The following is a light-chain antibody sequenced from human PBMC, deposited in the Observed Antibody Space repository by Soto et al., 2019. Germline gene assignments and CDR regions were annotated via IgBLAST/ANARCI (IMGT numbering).Light chain of an antibody. CDR3: QSYDSSLSGSGV. CDR2: GNS. CDR1: SSNIGAGYD. V-gene: IGLV1-40*01. Sequence: QSVLTQPPSVSGAPGQRVTISCTGSSSNIGAGYDVHWYQQLPGTAPKLLIYGNSNRPSGVPDRFSGSKSGTSASLAITGLQAEDEAVYSCQSYDSSLSGSGVFGGGTKLTVL. J-gene: IGLJ2*01.